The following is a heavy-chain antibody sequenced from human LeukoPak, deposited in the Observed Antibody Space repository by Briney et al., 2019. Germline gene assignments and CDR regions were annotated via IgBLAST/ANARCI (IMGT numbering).Heavy chain of an antibody. V-gene: IGHV4-39*07. Sequence: PSETLSLTCTVSGGSISSSRYYWGWIRQPPGKGLEWIGSIYYSGSTYYNPSLKSRVTISGDTSKNQFSLRLSSVTAADTAVYYCARASYSYDINGWVPFDYWGQGTLVTVSS. J-gene: IGHJ4*02. CDR2: IYYSGST. CDR1: GGSISSSRYY. D-gene: IGHD3-22*01. CDR3: ARASYSYDINGWVPFDY.